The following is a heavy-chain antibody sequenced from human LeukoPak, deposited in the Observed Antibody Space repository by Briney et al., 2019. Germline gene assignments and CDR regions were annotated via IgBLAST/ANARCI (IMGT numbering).Heavy chain of an antibody. V-gene: IGHV3-74*01. CDR3: TRSPDLGGRYWGFDY. CDR1: GFSFSTYW. CDR2: LSPDGSSS. J-gene: IGHJ4*02. Sequence: GGSLRLSCAASGFSFSTYWMHWVRQAPGKGLVWVSRLSPDGSSSVYADSVKGRFTVSRDNAKNTVYLQMNSLRDDDTAVYLCTRSPDLGGRYWGFDYWGQGALVTVSS. D-gene: IGHD1-26*01.